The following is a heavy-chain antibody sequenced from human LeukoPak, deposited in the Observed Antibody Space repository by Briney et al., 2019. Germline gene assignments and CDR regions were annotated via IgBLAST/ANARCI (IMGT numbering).Heavy chain of an antibody. D-gene: IGHD6-19*01. Sequence: PSETLSLTCTVSGGSISSYYWSWIRQPPGKGLEWIGYIYYSGSTNYNPSLKSRVTISVDTSKNQFSLKLSSVTAADTAVYYCARRAFSGSGWYAYWGQGTLVTVSS. CDR2: IYYSGST. CDR3: ARRAFSGSGWYAY. J-gene: IGHJ4*02. V-gene: IGHV4-59*08. CDR1: GGSISSYY.